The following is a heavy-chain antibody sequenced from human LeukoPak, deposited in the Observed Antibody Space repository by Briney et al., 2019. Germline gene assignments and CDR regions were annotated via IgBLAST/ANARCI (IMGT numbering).Heavy chain of an antibody. CDR3: GRAFPPLRTSSAGDL. J-gene: IGHJ4*02. D-gene: IGHD3-16*01. Sequence: GGSLRLSCTASGFTFSTYTMNWVRQASGKGLEWVSSISYLSSHVYYGDSVKGRFSISRDNAKNSLYLQMNSLGAEDTAIYYCGRAFPPLRTSSAGDLWGQGILVTVSS. V-gene: IGHV3-21*01. CDR1: GFTFSTYT. CDR2: ISYLSSHV.